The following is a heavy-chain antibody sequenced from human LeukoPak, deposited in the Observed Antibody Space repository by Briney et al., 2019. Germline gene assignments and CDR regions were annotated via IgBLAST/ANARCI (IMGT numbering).Heavy chain of an antibody. D-gene: IGHD6-19*01. CDR3: AKGSPDGSGWSYGMDV. V-gene: IGHV3-30*18. CDR1: GFTFSSYG. CDR2: ISYDGSNK. Sequence: PGRSLRLSCAASGFTFSSYGMHGVRQAPGKGLEGVAVISYDGSNKYYADSVKGRFTISRDNSKNTLYLQMNSLRTEDTAVYYCAKGSPDGSGWSYGMDVWGQGTTVTVSS. J-gene: IGHJ6*02.